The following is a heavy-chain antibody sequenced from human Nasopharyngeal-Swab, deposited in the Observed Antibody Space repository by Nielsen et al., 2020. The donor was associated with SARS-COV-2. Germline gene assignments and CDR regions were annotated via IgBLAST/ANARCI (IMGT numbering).Heavy chain of an antibody. Sequence: SETLSLTCTVSGGSISSYYWSWIRQPPGKGLEWIGYIYYSGSTNYNPSLKSRVTISVDTSKNQFSLKLSSVTAADTAVYYCTKLKRITMVRGVIRPENKYYFDYWGQGALVTVSS. V-gene: IGHV4-59*01. CDR2: IYYSGST. D-gene: IGHD3-10*01. J-gene: IGHJ4*02. CDR3: TKLKRITMVRGVIRPENKYYFDY. CDR1: GGSISSYY.